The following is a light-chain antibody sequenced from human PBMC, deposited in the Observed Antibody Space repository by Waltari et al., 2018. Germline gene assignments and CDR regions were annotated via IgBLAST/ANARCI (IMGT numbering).Light chain of an antibody. CDR3: QQYNSWRT. CDR1: QSVARN. V-gene: IGKV3-15*01. CDR2: GAS. J-gene: IGKJ2*01. Sequence: EIVMTQSPPTLSVSPGERATLSCRASQSVARNLAWYQQKPGQAPRLRMYGASTRATGIPARFSGSGSGTDFTLTISSLQSEDSAVYYCQQYNSWRTFGQGTKLEIK.